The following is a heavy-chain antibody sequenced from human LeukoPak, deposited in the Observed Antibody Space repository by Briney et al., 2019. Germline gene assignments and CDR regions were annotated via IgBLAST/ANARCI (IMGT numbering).Heavy chain of an antibody. Sequence: SETLSLTCAVYGGSFSSYYWTWIRQPPGKGLEWLGEINHSGSTNYNPSLKSRVTMSVDTSKNQFSLKLSSVTAADTAVYYCARLKFYDSTGYSPGYYMDVWGKGTTVSVFS. V-gene: IGHV4-34*01. CDR2: INHSGST. D-gene: IGHD3-22*01. J-gene: IGHJ6*03. CDR1: GGSFSSYY. CDR3: ARLKFYDSTGYSPGYYMDV.